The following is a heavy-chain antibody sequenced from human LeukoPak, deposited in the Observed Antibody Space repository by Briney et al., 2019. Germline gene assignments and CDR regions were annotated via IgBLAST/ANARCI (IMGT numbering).Heavy chain of an antibody. V-gene: IGHV3-21*01. D-gene: IGHD6-13*01. CDR1: GFTFSSYS. CDR2: ISSSSSYI. J-gene: IGHJ4*02. CDR3: ATPLAAAGTKLMDY. Sequence: GGSLRLSCAASGFTFSSYSMNWVCQAPGKGLEWVSSISSSSSYIYYADSVKGRFTISRGNAKNSLYLQMNSLRAEDTAVYYCATPLAAAGTKLMDYWGQGTLVTVSS.